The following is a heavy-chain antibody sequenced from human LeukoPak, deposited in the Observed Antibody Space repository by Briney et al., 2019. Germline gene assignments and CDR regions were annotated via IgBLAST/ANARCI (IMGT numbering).Heavy chain of an antibody. CDR1: GYSIRSGYQ. Sequence: SETLSLTCSVSGYSIRSGYQWGWIRQAPGKGLEWIGSINYSGRTYDNPSLKSRFTISIDTSKNQIFLKLRSTTAADTAHYYCARAEINDYNRYWGQGILVIVSS. CDR2: INYSGRT. CDR3: ARAEINDYNRY. J-gene: IGHJ4*02. D-gene: IGHD4-11*01. V-gene: IGHV4-38-2*01.